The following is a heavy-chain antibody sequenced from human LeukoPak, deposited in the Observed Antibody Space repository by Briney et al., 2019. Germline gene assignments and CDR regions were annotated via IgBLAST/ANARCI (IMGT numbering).Heavy chain of an antibody. CDR3: ARAPYYDFWSGYYSGLYGY. J-gene: IGHJ4*02. Sequence: ASVKVSCKASGYTFTSYAMNWVRQAPGQGLEWMGWINTNTGNPTYAQGFTGRFVFSLDTSVSTAYLQISSLKAEDTAVYYCARAPYYDFWSGYYSGLYGYWGQGTLVTVSS. CDR2: INTNTGNP. CDR1: GYTFTSYA. D-gene: IGHD3-3*01. V-gene: IGHV7-4-1*02.